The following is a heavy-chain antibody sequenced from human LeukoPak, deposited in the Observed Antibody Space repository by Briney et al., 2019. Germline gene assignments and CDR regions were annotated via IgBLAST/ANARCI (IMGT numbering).Heavy chain of an antibody. V-gene: IGHV3-11*04. CDR3: AREMGDYYGSRSFDY. CDR2: ISSSGSTI. D-gene: IGHD3-10*01. J-gene: IGHJ4*02. CDR1: GFTFSDYY. Sequence: GGSLRLSCAASGFTFSDYYMSWIRQAPGKGLEWVSYISSSGSTIYYADSVEGRFTISRDNAKNSLYLQMNSLRAEDTAVYYCAREMGDYYGSRSFDYWGQGTLVTVSS.